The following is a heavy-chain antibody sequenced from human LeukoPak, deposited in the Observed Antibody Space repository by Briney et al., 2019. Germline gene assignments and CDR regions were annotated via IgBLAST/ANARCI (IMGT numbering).Heavy chain of an antibody. V-gene: IGHV3-48*01. J-gene: IGHJ4*02. CDR2: ISSSSRTI. D-gene: IGHD5-24*01. CDR1: GFTFSSYS. CDR3: ASWAGTVDGYNGPFDF. Sequence: GGSLRLSCAASGFTFSSYSMNWVRQAPGKGLEWVSYISSSSRTIYYANSVKGRFTISRDNAKNSLYLQMNSLRAEDTAVYYCASWAGTVDGYNGPFDFWGQGTLVTVSS.